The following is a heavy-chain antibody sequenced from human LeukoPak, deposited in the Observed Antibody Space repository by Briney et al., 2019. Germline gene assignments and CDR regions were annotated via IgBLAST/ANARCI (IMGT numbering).Heavy chain of an antibody. D-gene: IGHD3-3*01. CDR3: ARDPGSGYFL. CDR2: ISYDGSNK. Sequence: GGSLRLSCAASGFTFSSYAMHWVRQAPGKGLEWVAVISYDGSNKYYADSVKGRFTISRDNAKNSLYLQMNSLRAEDTAVYYCARDPGSGYFLWGQGTTVAVSS. J-gene: IGHJ6*02. CDR1: GFTFSSYA. V-gene: IGHV3-30-3*01.